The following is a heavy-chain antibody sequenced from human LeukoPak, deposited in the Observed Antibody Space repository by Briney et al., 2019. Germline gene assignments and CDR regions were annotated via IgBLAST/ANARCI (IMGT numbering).Heavy chain of an antibody. CDR2: ISSDGSDT. D-gene: IGHD1-1*01. Sequence: PGGSLRLSCVASGFSFSSYWMHWVRQAPGKGLMWVARISSDGSDTKYGDSVKGRFTISRDNGKNTLYLQMNSLGAEDTAVYYCARDQSQLGPTTVDHWGQGIQVTVSS. J-gene: IGHJ4*02. V-gene: IGHV3-74*01. CDR1: GFSFSSYW. CDR3: ARDQSQLGPTTVDH.